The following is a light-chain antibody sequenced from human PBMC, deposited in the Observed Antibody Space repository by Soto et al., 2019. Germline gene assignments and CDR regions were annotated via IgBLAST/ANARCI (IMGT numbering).Light chain of an antibody. CDR2: GAS. CDR3: QQYNNWPWT. V-gene: IGKV3-15*01. J-gene: IGKJ1*01. CDR1: QSVSSN. Sequence: EILMAQSPATLSVSPGARGTLSCRASQSVSSNLAWYQQKPGQAPRLLIYGASKRATGFPARFSGSGSGTDFTLTISSLQSEDFAVYYCQQYNNWPWTFGQGTKVDIK.